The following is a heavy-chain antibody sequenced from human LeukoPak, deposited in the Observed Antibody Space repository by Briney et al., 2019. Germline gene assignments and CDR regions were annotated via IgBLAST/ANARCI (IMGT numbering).Heavy chain of an antibody. J-gene: IGHJ4*02. D-gene: IGHD2-15*01. Sequence: GGSLRLSCAASGFISKSYWMSWVRQAPGKGLEWVANIKQDGSEENYVDSVRGRFTISRDNAKNTLYLQMNSLRAEDTAVYYCAKDRPHCSGGSCYSYGFDYWGQGTLVTVSS. V-gene: IGHV3-7*01. CDR3: AKDRPHCSGGSCYSYGFDY. CDR1: GFISKSYW. CDR2: IKQDGSEE.